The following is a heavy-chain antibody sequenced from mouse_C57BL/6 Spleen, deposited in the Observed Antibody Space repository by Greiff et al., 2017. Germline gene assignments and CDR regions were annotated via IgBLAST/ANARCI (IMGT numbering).Heavy chain of an antibody. CDR3: AILPYYYGSSFYFDD. V-gene: IGHV1-74*01. CDR1: GYTFTSYW. D-gene: IGHD1-1*01. J-gene: IGHJ2*01. CDR2: IHPSGSDT. Sequence: QVQLQQPGAELVKPGASVKVSCKASGYTFTSYWMHWVKQRPGQGLEWIGRIHPSGSDTNYNQKFKGKATLTVDKSTSTAYMQLSSLTSEDSAVYYCAILPYYYGSSFYFDDWGKGTTLTVSS.